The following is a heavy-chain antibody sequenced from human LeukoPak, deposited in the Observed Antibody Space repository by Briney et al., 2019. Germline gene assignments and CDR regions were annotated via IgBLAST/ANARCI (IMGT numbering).Heavy chain of an antibody. D-gene: IGHD3-9*01. CDR2: IYPGDSDT. CDR3: ARLATYYDILTGYYPVYFDY. V-gene: IGHV5-51*01. Sequence: GESLKIPWKGAGYSFTSYWIGRVRQMPGKGLEWMGIIYPGDSDTRYSPSFQGQVTISADKSISTAYLQWSSLKASDTAMYYCARLATYYDILTGYYPVYFDYWGQGTLVTVSS. CDR1: GYSFTSYW. J-gene: IGHJ4*02.